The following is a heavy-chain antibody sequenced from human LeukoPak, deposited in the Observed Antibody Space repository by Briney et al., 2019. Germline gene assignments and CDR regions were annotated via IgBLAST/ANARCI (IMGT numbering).Heavy chain of an antibody. CDR1: GFTFSDYW. J-gene: IGHJ4*02. CDR3: GRDRGRVGATIN. CDR2: IKQDESEK. V-gene: IGHV3-7*01. D-gene: IGHD1-26*01. Sequence: GGSLRLSCAAYGFTFSDYWMSWVRQAPGKGLEWVANIKQDESEKYYVDSVKGRFTISRDNAKNSLYLQMNSLRAEDTAVYYCGRDRGRVGATINWGQGTLVIVSS.